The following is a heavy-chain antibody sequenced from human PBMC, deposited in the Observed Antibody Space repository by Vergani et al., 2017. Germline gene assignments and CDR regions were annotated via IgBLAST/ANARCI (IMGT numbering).Heavy chain of an antibody. J-gene: IGHJ6*03. CDR1: GGSFSGYY. Sequence: QVQLQQWGAGLLKPSETLSLTCAVYGGSFSGYYWSWIRQPPGKGLEWIGEINHSGSTNYNPSLKSRVTISVDTSKNQFSLKLSSVTAADTAVYYCARGKHDYGSGSYYNGGGYYYYMDVWGKGTTVTVSS. CDR3: ARGKHDYGSGSYYNGGGYYYYMDV. D-gene: IGHD3-10*01. CDR2: INHSGST. V-gene: IGHV4-34*01.